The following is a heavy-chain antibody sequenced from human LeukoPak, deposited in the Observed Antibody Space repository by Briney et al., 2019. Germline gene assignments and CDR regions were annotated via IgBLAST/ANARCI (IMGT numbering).Heavy chain of an antibody. CDR1: GESFSAYY. D-gene: IGHD3-22*01. CDR3: ARFPMVAVAYRYHYMDV. Sequence: SETLSLTCAVYGESFSAYYWTWIRQPPGKGLEWIGEINHSGSTNYNPSLKSRVTMPVDTSKNQFSLKLSSVTAADTAVYYCARFPMVAVAYRYHYMDVWGKGTTVTVSS. J-gene: IGHJ6*03. V-gene: IGHV4-34*01. CDR2: INHSGST.